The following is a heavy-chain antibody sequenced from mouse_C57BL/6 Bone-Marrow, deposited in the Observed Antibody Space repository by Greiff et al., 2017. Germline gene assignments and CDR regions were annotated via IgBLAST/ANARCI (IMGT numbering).Heavy chain of an antibody. CDR1: GYAFSSYW. CDR3: ARAGYGSSYPPFAY. Sequence: QVQLQQSGAELVKPGASVKISCKASGYAFSSYWMNWVKQRPGKGLEWIGQIYPGDGDTNYNGKFKGKATLTADKSSSTAYMQLSSLTSEDSAVYFCARAGYGSSYPPFAYWGQGTLVTVSA. V-gene: IGHV1-80*01. D-gene: IGHD1-1*01. CDR2: IYPGDGDT. J-gene: IGHJ3*01.